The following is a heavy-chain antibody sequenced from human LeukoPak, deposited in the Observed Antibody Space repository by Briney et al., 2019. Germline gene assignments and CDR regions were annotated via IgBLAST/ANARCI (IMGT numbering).Heavy chain of an antibody. Sequence: GGSLRLSCPASGFTVSSNYMSWVRQAPGKGLEWVSVIYSGGTTDYADSVKGRFTISRDNSKNTLYLQMNSLRAEDTAVYYCASGYSYGRLFDYWGQGTLVTVSS. V-gene: IGHV3-53*01. CDR1: GFTVSSNY. CDR3: ASGYSYGRLFDY. D-gene: IGHD5-18*01. J-gene: IGHJ4*02. CDR2: IYSGGTT.